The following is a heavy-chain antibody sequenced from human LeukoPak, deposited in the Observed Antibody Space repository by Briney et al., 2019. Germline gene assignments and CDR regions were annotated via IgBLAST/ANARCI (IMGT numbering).Heavy chain of an antibody. Sequence: GGSLRLSCAASGFTFSSYSINWVRQAPGKGLEWVSAISGSGGSTYYADSVKGRFTISRDNSKNTLYLQMNSLRAEDTAVYYCAKGGWLPPPFDYWGQGTLVTVSS. CDR3: AKGGWLPPPFDY. CDR2: ISGSGGST. J-gene: IGHJ4*02. V-gene: IGHV3-23*01. CDR1: GFTFSSYS. D-gene: IGHD5-24*01.